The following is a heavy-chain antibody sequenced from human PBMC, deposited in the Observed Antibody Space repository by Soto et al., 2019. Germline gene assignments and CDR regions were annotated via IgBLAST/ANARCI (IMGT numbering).Heavy chain of an antibody. CDR3: ARGRLYYDILTGYPSDAFDI. V-gene: IGHV4-30-4*01. CDR1: GGSISSGDYY. Sequence: PSETLSLTCTVSGGSISSGDYYWSWIRQPPGKGLEWIGYIYYSGSTYYNPSLKSRVTISVDTSKNQFSLKLSSVTAADTAVYYCARGRLYYDILTGYPSDAFDIWGQGTMVTVS. CDR2: IYYSGST. J-gene: IGHJ3*02. D-gene: IGHD3-9*01.